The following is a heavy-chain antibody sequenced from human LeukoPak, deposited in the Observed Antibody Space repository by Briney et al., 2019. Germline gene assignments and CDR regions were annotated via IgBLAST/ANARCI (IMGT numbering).Heavy chain of an antibody. Sequence: SETLSLTCTVSGGSISSSSYYWGWIRQPPGKGLEWIGSIYYSGSTYYNPSLKSRVTISVDTSKNQFSLKLSSVTAADTAVYYCASLDSSSFWFDPWGRGTLVTVSS. D-gene: IGHD6-13*01. J-gene: IGHJ5*02. CDR3: ASLDSSSFWFDP. V-gene: IGHV4-39*07. CDR1: GGSISSSSYY. CDR2: IYYSGST.